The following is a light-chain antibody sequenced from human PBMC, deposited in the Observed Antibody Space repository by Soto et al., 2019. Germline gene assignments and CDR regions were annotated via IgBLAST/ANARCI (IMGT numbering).Light chain of an antibody. J-gene: IGKJ2*01. CDR3: HQYATSPFT. CDR2: ATS. CDR1: ETIGRAY. Sequence: IVLTQSPGTLSLSPGERATVSCRASETIGRAYFAWYQHRPGRTPRLALSATSNRAAGIPDRFGGSGSGADFTLTISGVEPEDFAVYYCHQYATSPFTFGQGTKLEI. V-gene: IGKV3-20*01.